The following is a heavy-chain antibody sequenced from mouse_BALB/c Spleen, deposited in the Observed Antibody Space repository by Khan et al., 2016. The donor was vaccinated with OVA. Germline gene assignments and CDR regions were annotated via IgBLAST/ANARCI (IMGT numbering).Heavy chain of an antibody. J-gene: IGHJ3*01. V-gene: IGHV1S135*01. Sequence: VQLKESGPELMKPGASVKISCKASGYSFTSYYIHWVMQSHGTSLEWIGYIDPFSGGTTYNQKFKGKATLTVDKSSSTAYTHLTNLTSEDSAVYYCTGHGYVAWFSYWGQGTLVTVSA. CDR1: GYSFTSYY. D-gene: IGHD2-2*01. CDR2: IDPFSGGT. CDR3: TGHGYVAWFSY.